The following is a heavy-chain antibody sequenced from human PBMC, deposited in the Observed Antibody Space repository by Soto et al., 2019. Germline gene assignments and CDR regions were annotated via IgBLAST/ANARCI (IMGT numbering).Heavy chain of an antibody. CDR3: AALKRILFLRYYYGMDV. V-gene: IGHV1-24*01. Sequence: ASVKVSCKVSGYTLTELSMHWVRQAPGKGLEWMGGFDPEDGETIYAQKFQGRVTMTDDTSTDTAYMELNSLRSEDTAVYYCAALKRILFLRYYYGMDVWGQGTTVTVSS. J-gene: IGHJ6*02. CDR1: GYTLTELS. CDR2: FDPEDGET. D-gene: IGHD2-15*01.